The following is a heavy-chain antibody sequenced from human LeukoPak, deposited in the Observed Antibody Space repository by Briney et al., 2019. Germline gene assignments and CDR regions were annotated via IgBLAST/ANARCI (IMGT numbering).Heavy chain of an antibody. J-gene: IGHJ4*02. CDR1: GFTFDDYA. D-gene: IGHD3-10*01. CDR3: AKDLGRFGELSYYFDY. V-gene: IGHV3-9*01. CDR2: ISWNSGSI. Sequence: PGGSLRLSCAASGFTFDDYAMHWVRQAPGKGLEWVSGISWNSGSIGYADSVKGRFTISRDNAKNSLYLQMNSLRAEDTALYYCAKDLGRFGELSYYFDYWGQGTLVTVSS.